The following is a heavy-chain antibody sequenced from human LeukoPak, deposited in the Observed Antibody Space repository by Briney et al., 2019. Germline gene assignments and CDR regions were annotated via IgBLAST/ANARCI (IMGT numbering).Heavy chain of an antibody. CDR1: RFTFSNYW. V-gene: IGHV3-7*01. D-gene: IGHD3-3*01. Sequence: GGSLRLSCGASRFTFSNYWMSWVRQAPGKGLEWVANIKEDGSEKDYVDSVKGRFTISRDNAKKSLSLQMNSLRVEDTAIYYCARETYNDFWSGLNWFDPWGQGTLVTVSS. CDR2: IKEDGSEK. CDR3: ARETYNDFWSGLNWFDP. J-gene: IGHJ5*02.